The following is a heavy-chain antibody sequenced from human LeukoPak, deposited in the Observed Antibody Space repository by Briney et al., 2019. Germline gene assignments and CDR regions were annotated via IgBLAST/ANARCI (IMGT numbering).Heavy chain of an antibody. J-gene: IGHJ6*02. V-gene: IGHV4-34*01. CDR1: GGSFSGYY. CDR2: INHSGST. CDR3: ARGFRHTYYYYYGMDV. Sequence: SETLSLACAVYGGSFSGYYWSWIRQPPGKGLEWIGEINHSGSTNYNPSLKSRVTISVDTSKNQFSLKLSSVTAADTAVYYCARGFRHTYYYYYGMDVWGQGTTVTVSS.